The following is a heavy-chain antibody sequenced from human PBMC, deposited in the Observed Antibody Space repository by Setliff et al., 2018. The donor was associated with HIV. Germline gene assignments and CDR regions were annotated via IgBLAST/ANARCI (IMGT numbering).Heavy chain of an antibody. Sequence: ASVKVSCKASGGTFSSYAISWVRQAPGQGLEWMGGIIPIFGTANYAQKFQGRVTITTDESTSTAYMELSSLRSDDTAAYYCARESGGVVIKGAYYYYMDVWGKGTTVTVSS. CDR2: IIPIFGTA. D-gene: IGHD3-3*01. J-gene: IGHJ6*03. CDR3: ARESGGVVIKGAYYYYMDV. CDR1: GGTFSSYA. V-gene: IGHV1-69*05.